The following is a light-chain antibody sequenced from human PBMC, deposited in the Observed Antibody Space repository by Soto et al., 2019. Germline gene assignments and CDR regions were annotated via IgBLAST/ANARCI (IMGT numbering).Light chain of an antibody. V-gene: IGLV2-14*01. J-gene: IGLJ2*01. CDR1: SSDVGSYNY. CDR2: DVS. CDR3: SSYTSSSTVV. Sequence: QSVLTQPASVSGSPGQSITISCTGTSSDVGSYNYVSWYQLHPGKAPKLMIYDVSYRPSGVSNRFSGSKSGNTASLTISGLQAEDEADYYCSSYTSSSTVVFGGGTKVTVL.